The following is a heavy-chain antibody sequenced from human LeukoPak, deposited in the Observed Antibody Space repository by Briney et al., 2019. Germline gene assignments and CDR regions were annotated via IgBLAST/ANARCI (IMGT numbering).Heavy chain of an antibody. D-gene: IGHD3-22*01. CDR3: ARPRYYYDSSGYGSFDY. Sequence: SETLSLTCAVSGGSISSGGYSWSWIRQPPGRGLEWIGYIYHSGSTYYNPSLKSRVTISVDTSKNQFSLKLSSVTAADTAVYYCARPRYYYDSSGYGSFDYWGQGTLVTVSS. V-gene: IGHV4-30-2*03. J-gene: IGHJ4*02. CDR2: IYHSGST. CDR1: GGSISSGGYS.